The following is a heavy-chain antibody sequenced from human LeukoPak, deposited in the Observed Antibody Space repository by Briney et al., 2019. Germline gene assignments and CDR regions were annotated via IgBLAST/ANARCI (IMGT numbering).Heavy chain of an antibody. V-gene: IGHV4-39*07. CDR2: MYYCEST. CDR3: ARGGSGYDAFDI. CDR1: SGSISSSTFY. J-gene: IGHJ3*02. D-gene: IGHD5-12*01. Sequence: SETLSLTCTVSSGSISSSTFYWGWIRQPPGKGLEWVGNMYYCESTYYNPSLKSRVTISVDTSKNQFSLKLNSVTAADTAVYYCARGGSGYDAFDIWGQGTMVTVSS.